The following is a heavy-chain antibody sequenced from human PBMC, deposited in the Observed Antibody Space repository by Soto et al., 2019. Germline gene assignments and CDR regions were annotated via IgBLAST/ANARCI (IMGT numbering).Heavy chain of an antibody. J-gene: IGHJ4*02. V-gene: IGHV3-15*07. D-gene: IGHD6-19*01. CDR1: GFTFSNVW. Sequence: EVQLVESGGGLVKPGGSLRLSCAASGFTFSNVWMNWVRQAPGKGLEWVGRIKSKTDGGTTDYAAPVKGRFTISRDDSKNTLYLQMNSLKTEHTAVYYCTPLALRYSSGWYEFSDWGPGTLVTVSS. CDR3: TPLALRYSSGWYEFSD. CDR2: IKSKTDGGTT.